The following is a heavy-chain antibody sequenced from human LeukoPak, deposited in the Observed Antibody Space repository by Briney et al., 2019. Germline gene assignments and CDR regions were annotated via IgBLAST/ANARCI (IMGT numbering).Heavy chain of an antibody. J-gene: IGHJ6*02. Sequence: GGSLRLSCAASGFTLSNYWMNWVRQAPGEGLVWVLHINSDGSSTTYADSVKGRFTISRDNARNTLYLQMDSLRAEDTAVYYCARDRMVGYYHYGMDVWGQGTTVSVSS. CDR3: ARDRMVGYYHYGMDV. D-gene: IGHD2-8*01. V-gene: IGHV3-74*01. CDR2: INSDGSST. CDR1: GFTLSNYW.